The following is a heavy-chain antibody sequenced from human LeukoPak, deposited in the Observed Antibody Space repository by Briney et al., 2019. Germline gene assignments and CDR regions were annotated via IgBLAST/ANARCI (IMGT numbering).Heavy chain of an antibody. D-gene: IGHD2-2*01. CDR1: GFTFDDYA. Sequence: GGSLRLSCAASGFTFDDYAMHWVRQAPGKGLEWDSGISWNSGSIGYADSVKGRFTISRDNAKNSLYLQMNSLRAEDTALYYCAKDYGYQLLSGTTLDYWGQGTLVTVSS. V-gene: IGHV3-9*01. CDR2: ISWNSGSI. CDR3: AKDYGYQLLSGTTLDY. J-gene: IGHJ4*02.